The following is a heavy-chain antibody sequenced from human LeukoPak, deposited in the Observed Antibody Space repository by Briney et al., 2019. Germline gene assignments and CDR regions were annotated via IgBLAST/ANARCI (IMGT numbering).Heavy chain of an antibody. CDR3: AGDSPYYSMDV. CDR1: GFPSSSYW. CDR2: INSDGSAT. V-gene: IGHV3-74*01. Sequence: GGSLRLSCAASGFPSSSYWMHWVRQVPGKGLLWVSRINSDGSATIYADSVRGRFTISRDNAKNTLYLQMSGLRVEDTAVYHCAGDSPYYSMDVWGQGTTVTVSS. J-gene: IGHJ6*02.